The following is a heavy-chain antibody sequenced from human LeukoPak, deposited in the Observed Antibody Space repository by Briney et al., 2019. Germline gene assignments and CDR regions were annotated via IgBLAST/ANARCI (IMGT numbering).Heavy chain of an antibody. Sequence: ASVKVSCKASGYIFPNYGISWVRQSPGQGLEWMGWFSGYNGKTKYSQKVQGRFNMTTDTSTSTAYMELRSLTSDDTAIYYCARDLKGDYTNVDSISWFDPWGQGTLVTVSS. V-gene: IGHV1-18*01. CDR2: FSGYNGKT. CDR3: ARDLKGDYTNVDSISWFDP. D-gene: IGHD2-8*01. CDR1: GYIFPNYG. J-gene: IGHJ5*02.